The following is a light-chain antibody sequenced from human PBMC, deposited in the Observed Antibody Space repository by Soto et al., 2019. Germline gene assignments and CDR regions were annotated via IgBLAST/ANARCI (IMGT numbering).Light chain of an antibody. CDR3: MQGTYWPYT. CDR1: QSPLYSDGNTY. J-gene: IGKJ2*01. V-gene: IGKV2-30*01. Sequence: DVVMTQSPLSLPVTLGQPASISCRSSQSPLYSDGNTYLSWFHQRPGQSPRRLIYKVSHRDSGVLDRFSGSGSGTDFSLQINRVEAEDLGVYYCMQGTYWPYTFGQGTKLEIK. CDR2: KVS.